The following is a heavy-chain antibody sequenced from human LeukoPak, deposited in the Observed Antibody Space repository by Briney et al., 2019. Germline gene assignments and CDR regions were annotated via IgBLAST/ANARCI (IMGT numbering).Heavy chain of an antibody. D-gene: IGHD1-26*01. CDR3: ARALGYSGSYYPSGPDY. CDR1: GFTFSSYA. Sequence: PGGSLRLSCAASGFTFSSYAMHWVRQAPGKGLEWVAVISYDGSNKYYADSVKGRSTISRDNSKNTLYLQMNSLRAEDTAVYYCARALGYSGSYYPSGPDYWGQGTLVTVSS. J-gene: IGHJ4*02. CDR2: ISYDGSNK. V-gene: IGHV3-30-3*01.